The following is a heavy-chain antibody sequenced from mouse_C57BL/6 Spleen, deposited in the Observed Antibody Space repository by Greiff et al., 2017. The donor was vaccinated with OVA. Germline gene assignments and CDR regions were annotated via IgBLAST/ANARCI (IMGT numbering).Heavy chain of an antibody. J-gene: IGHJ2*01. CDR1: GYSFSDYN. CDR2: INPNYGTT. Sequence: EVQLQESGPELVKPGASVKISCKASGYSFSDYNMNWVKQSNGKSLEWIGVINPNYGTTSYNQKFKGKATLTVDQSSSTAYMQLTSLTSEDSAVYYCARDSSGYIEYYFDYWGQGTTLTVSS. CDR3: ARDSSGYIEYYFDY. V-gene: IGHV1-39*01. D-gene: IGHD3-2*02.